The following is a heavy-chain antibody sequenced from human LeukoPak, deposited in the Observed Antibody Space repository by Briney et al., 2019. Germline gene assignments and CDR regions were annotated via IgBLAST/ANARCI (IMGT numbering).Heavy chain of an antibody. V-gene: IGHV3-74*01. CDR2: IKSDGSST. J-gene: IGHJ4*02. D-gene: IGHD3-22*01. CDR3: AKFGQDYYDSSGKNYFDY. Sequence: GGSLRLSCAASGFTFSSYWMHWVRQAPGKGLVWVSRIKSDGSSTSYADSVKGRFTISRDNAKNTLYLQMNSLRAEDTAVYYCAKFGQDYYDSSGKNYFDYWGQGTLVTVSS. CDR1: GFTFSSYW.